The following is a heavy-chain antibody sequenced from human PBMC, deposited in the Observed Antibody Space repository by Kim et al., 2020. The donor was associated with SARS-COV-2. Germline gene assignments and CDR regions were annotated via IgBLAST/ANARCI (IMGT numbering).Heavy chain of an antibody. CDR2: ISSSSSYI. V-gene: IGHV3-21*01. J-gene: IGHJ6*02. Sequence: GGSLRLSCAASGFTFSSYNMNWVRQAPGKGLEWVSFISSSSSYIYYADSVKGLFTISRDNAKNSLYLQMNSLRAEDTAVYYCARGGELLRYFDWLLLGGNYGMDVWGQGTTVTVSS. D-gene: IGHD3-9*01. CDR1: GFTFSSYN. CDR3: ARGGELLRYFDWLLLGGNYGMDV.